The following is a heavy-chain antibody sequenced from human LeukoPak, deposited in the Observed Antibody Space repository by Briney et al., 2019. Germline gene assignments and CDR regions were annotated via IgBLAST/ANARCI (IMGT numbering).Heavy chain of an antibody. CDR3: AKDPGTT. CDR2: IKEDGTRK. CDR1: GFTFSSHW. J-gene: IGHJ4*02. Sequence: GGSLRLSCAASGFTFSSHWMTWVRQAPGKGLEWVANIKEDGTRKNYMDSVKGRFTISRDNAKNSLYLQMNSLRAEDTAVYYCAKDPGTTWGQGTLVTVSS. D-gene: IGHD4-17*01. V-gene: IGHV3-7*03.